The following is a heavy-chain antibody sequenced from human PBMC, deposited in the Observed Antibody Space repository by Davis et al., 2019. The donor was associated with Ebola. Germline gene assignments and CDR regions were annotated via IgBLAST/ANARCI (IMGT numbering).Heavy chain of an antibody. CDR2: IYYSGST. J-gene: IGHJ4*02. CDR3: ARDFGWELRGYFDY. V-gene: IGHV4-59*12. D-gene: IGHD1-26*01. CDR1: GGSISSYY. Sequence: SETLSLTCTVSGGSISSYYWSWIRQPPGKGLEWIGYIYYSGSTNYNPSLKSRVTISVDTSKNQFSLKLSSVTAADPAVYYCARDFGWELRGYFDYWGQGTLVTVSS.